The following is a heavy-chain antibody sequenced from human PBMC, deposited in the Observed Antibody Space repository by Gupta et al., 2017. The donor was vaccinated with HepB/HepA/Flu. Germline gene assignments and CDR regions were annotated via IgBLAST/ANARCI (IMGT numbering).Heavy chain of an antibody. D-gene: IGHD3-10*01. CDR1: GFPFGSYS. V-gene: IGHV3-48*02. J-gene: IGHJ4*02. CDR2: ISASSSTSSSTI. CDR3: ARGSRRLEY. Sequence: EVQLVESGGGLVQWGGSLRLSCAASGFPFGSYSMNWVRQAPGKGLEWLSYISASSSTSSSTISYADSVKGRITISRDNAKDLVYLQMHSLRDEDTAVYYCARGSRRLEYWGQGTLVTVSS.